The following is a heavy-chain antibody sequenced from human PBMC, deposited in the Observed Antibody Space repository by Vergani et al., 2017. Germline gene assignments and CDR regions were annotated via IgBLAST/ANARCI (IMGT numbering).Heavy chain of an antibody. V-gene: IGHV3-30*02. D-gene: IGHD2-2*01. CDR2: LRYDGSNE. J-gene: IGHJ6*02. CDR3: ANSYCSSLSCYAFYGMEV. CDR1: GFRFNIYV. Sequence: QVQLVESGGGVVQPGGSLRLSCAASGFRFNIYVMHWARQAPGRGRGWVAFLRYDGSNEYYGDYDTGLFIFSRDNSKNMLSLEMHSLRPEDTAVYYCANSYCSSLSCYAFYGMEVWGQGTTVTVSS.